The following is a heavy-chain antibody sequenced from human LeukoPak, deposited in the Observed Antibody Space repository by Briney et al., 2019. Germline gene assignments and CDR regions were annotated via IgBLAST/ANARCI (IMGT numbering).Heavy chain of an antibody. Sequence: GASVKVSCKASGGTFSSYAISWVRQAPGQGLEWMGGIIPIFGTANYAQKFQGRVTITADESTSTAYMELSSLRSEDTAVYYCATILVDIVATIRGAFDIWGQGTMVTVSS. CDR2: IIPIFGTA. D-gene: IGHD5-12*01. J-gene: IGHJ3*02. CDR3: ATILVDIVATIRGAFDI. CDR1: GGTFSSYA. V-gene: IGHV1-69*13.